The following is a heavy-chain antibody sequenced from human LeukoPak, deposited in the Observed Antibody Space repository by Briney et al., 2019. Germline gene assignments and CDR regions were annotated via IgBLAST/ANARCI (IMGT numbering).Heavy chain of an antibody. CDR3: ARADGSGSYYTGDYYDSSGYPYYFDY. CDR1: GGSISSYY. V-gene: IGHV4-59*01. D-gene: IGHD3-22*01. J-gene: IGHJ4*02. CDR2: IYYSGST. Sequence: SETLSLTCTVSGGSISSYYWSWIRQPPGKGLEWIWYIYYSGSTNDNPSLKSRVTISVDTSKNQFSRKLSSVTAADTAVYYCARADGSGSYYTGDYYDSSGYPYYFDYWGQGTLVTVSS.